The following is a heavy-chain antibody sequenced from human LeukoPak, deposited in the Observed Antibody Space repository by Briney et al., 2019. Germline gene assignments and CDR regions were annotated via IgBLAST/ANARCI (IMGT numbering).Heavy chain of an antibody. Sequence: GGSLRLSCAASGFIFSLYCMHWVRQAPGKGPMWVSRICPDGTGISYADSVKARFTTPRDNAKNTVYLQMNGLREEDTAVYYCVRDFRSADYWGQGTLVTVSS. CDR1: GFIFSLYC. V-gene: IGHV3-74*01. CDR3: VRDFRSADY. J-gene: IGHJ4*02. CDR2: ICPDGTGI.